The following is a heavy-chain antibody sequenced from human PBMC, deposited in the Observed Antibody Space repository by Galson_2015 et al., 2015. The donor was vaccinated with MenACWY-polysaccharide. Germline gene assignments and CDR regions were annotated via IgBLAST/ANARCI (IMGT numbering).Heavy chain of an antibody. V-gene: IGHV3-23*01. Sequence: SLRLSCAASGFTFSSYAMSWVRQAPGKGLEWVSAISGSGGSTYYADSVKGRFTISRDNSKNTLYLQMNSLRAEDTAVYYCAKGWWSREFFDYWGQGTLVTVSS. CDR3: AKGWWSREFFDY. CDR1: GFTFSSYA. J-gene: IGHJ4*02. D-gene: IGHD2-15*01. CDR2: ISGSGGST.